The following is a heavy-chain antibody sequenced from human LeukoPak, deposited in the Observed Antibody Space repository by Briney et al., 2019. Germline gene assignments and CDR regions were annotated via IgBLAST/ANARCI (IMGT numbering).Heavy chain of an antibody. CDR1: GYTLTELS. CDR2: FDPEDGET. Sequence: GASVKVSCKVSGYTLTELSMHWVRQAPGKGLEWMGGFDPEDGETIYAQKFQGRVTMTEDTSTGTAYMELSSLRSEDTAVYYCATDPTSPPPYYYYGMDVWGQGTTVTVSS. J-gene: IGHJ6*02. CDR3: ATDPTSPPPYYYYGMDV. V-gene: IGHV1-24*01.